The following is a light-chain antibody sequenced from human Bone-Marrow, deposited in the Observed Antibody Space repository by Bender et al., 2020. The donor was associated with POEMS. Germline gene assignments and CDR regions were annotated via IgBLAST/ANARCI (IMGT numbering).Light chain of an antibody. CDR2: QDT. CDR1: QLGRKY. CDR3: QAYDSGNGVV. J-gene: IGLJ3*02. Sequence: SYELTQPPSVAVSPGQTATITCSGDQLGRKYVCWYQQRPGQAPVLVIYQDTKRSAGIHERFSGSNSGNTATLTISGTQATDEADFYCQAYDSGNGVVFGGGTKLTVL. V-gene: IGLV3-1*01.